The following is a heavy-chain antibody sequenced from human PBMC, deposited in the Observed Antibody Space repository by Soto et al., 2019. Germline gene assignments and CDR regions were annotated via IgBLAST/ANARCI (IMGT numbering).Heavy chain of an antibody. V-gene: IGHV3-33*01. D-gene: IGHD5-12*01. Sequence: AGSLRLSCAASGFTFRDHAMQWVRQAASKGREWLGIIWNDGSNKFYASSVQSRFTISRDNSKNTVYLQMNTLSDEDTAVYYCARALFPDVDIYAMDVWGQGTPVTVSS. J-gene: IGHJ6*02. CDR3: ARALFPDVDIYAMDV. CDR1: GFTFRDHA. CDR2: IWNDGSNK.